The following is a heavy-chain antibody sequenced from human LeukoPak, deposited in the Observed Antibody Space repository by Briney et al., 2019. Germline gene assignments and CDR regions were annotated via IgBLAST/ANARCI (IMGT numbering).Heavy chain of an antibody. CDR3: ARDIRAVGATLYFDY. J-gene: IGHJ4*01. CDR1: GGSISSYY. Sequence: SETLSLTCTVSGGSISSYYWSWIRQTPGRGLEWIGQIYYSGITNYNPSLKSRVALSVDTSKNQFSLKLTSVTAADTAVYYCARDIRAVGATLYFDYWGHGTLVTVSS. V-gene: IGHV4-59*01. CDR2: IYYSGIT. D-gene: IGHD1-26*01.